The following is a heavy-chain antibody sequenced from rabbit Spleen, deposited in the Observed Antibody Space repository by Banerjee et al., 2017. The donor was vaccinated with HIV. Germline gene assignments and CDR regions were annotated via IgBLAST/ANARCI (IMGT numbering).Heavy chain of an antibody. V-gene: IGHV1S40*01. Sequence: QSLEESGGDLVKPGASLTLTCTASGFDFSNNYYMCWVRQAPGKGLEWVACIYTGSSGSTYYASWAKGRFTISKTSSTSVTLQMTSLTAADAATYFCARDTGSSFSSYGMDLWGPGTLVTVS. CDR3: ARDTGSSFSSYGMDL. D-gene: IGHD8-1*01. CDR2: IYTGSSGST. CDR1: GFDFSNNYY. J-gene: IGHJ6*01.